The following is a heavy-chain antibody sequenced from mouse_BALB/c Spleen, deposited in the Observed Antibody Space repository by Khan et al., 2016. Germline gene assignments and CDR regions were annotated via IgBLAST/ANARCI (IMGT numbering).Heavy chain of an antibody. J-gene: IGHJ1*01. CDR2: INTYTGET. V-gene: IGHV9-3-1*01. D-gene: IGHD2-1*01. CDR3: ARDFGNYGYVDG. CDR1: GYTLANYG. Sequence: QIQLVQSGPELKKPGETVKISCKASGYTLANYGVIWVKQAPGKGLKWMVWINTYTGETIYTDDFKGRFAFSLETSANIVYLEINNLKNEDTATYFCARDFGNYGYVDGWGAGTTVTVSS.